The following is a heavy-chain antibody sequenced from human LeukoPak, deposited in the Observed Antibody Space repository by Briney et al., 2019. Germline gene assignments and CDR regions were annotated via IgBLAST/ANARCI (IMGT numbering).Heavy chain of an antibody. CDR2: ISSSGSTI. V-gene: IGHV3-48*03. Sequence: QPGGSLRLSCAVSGFTFSSYEMNWVRQAPGKGLEWVSYISSSGSTIYYADSVKGRFTISRDNAKNTLYLQMNSLRAEDTAVYYCARDTKDWGSVFDYWGQGTLVTVSS. CDR3: ARDTKDWGSVFDY. J-gene: IGHJ4*02. CDR1: GFTFSSYE. D-gene: IGHD7-27*01.